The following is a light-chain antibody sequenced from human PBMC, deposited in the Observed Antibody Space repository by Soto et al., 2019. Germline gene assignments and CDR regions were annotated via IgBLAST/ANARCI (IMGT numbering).Light chain of an antibody. Sequence: QSVLTQPPSASGTPGQRVTIFCSGSRSNIGGNYVYWYQLLPGTAPRLLIYRNDQRPSGVPDRFSGSKSGTSASLAITGLRSEDDADYSCATWDDSLNAWVFGGGTKLTVL. V-gene: IGLV1-47*01. J-gene: IGLJ3*02. CDR1: RSNIGGNY. CDR2: RND. CDR3: ATWDDSLNAWV.